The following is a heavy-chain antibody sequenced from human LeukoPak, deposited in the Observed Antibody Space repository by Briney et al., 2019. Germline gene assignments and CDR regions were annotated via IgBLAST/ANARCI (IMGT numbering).Heavy chain of an antibody. CDR1: GGTFSSYA. D-gene: IGHD2-15*01. CDR3: ARGGRYCSGGSCYGNLNY. CDR2: IIPIFGTA. J-gene: IGHJ4*02. V-gene: IGHV1-69*13. Sequence: GASVKVSCKASGGTFSSYAISWVRQAPGQGLEWMGGIIPIFGTANYAQKFQGRVTITADESTSTAYMELSSLRSEDTAVYYCARGGRYCSGGSCYGNLNYWGQGTLVTVSS.